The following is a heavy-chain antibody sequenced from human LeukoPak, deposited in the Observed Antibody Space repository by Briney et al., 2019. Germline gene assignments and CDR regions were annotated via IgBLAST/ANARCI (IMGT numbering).Heavy chain of an antibody. J-gene: IGHJ4*02. CDR3: ARGGSSGWYYHFDY. CDR1: GGSISSYY. V-gene: IGHV4-59*01. CDR2: IYYNVSI. Sequence: SETLSLTCTVSGGSISSYYWSWIRQPPGKGLEWIGYIYYNVSINRNPSLKSRVIISVDTSKNQFSLKLSAVTAADTAVYYCARGGSSGWYYHFDYWGQGTLVTVSS. D-gene: IGHD6-19*01.